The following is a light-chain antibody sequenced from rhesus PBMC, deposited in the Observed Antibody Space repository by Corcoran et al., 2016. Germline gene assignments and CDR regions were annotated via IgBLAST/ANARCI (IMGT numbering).Light chain of an antibody. J-gene: IGKJ1*01. CDR3: QQQYNNPRT. Sequence: DIQMTQSPSSLSASVGDGVTITCQASQDISKWLAWYQQKPGKAPKLLIYSASSLQSGVPSRFSGSGSGTEVTLNIPSRQPENFATYYCQQQYNNPRTCGPGTKVEIK. V-gene: IGKV1-18*01. CDR2: SAS. CDR1: QDISKW.